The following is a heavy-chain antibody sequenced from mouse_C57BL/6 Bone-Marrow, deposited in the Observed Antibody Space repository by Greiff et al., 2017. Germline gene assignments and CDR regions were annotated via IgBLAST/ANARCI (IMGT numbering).Heavy chain of an antibody. CDR3: ARPYYSNYWYFDV. J-gene: IGHJ1*03. CDR1: GYTFTSYW. V-gene: IGHV1-55*01. CDR2: IYPGSGST. Sequence: VQLQQPGAELVKPGASVKMSCKASGYTFTSYWITWVKQRPGQGLEWIGDIYPGSGSTNYNEKFKSKATLTVVTSYSTAYMQLSSLTSEDSAVYYCARPYYSNYWYFDVWGTGTTVTVSS. D-gene: IGHD2-5*01.